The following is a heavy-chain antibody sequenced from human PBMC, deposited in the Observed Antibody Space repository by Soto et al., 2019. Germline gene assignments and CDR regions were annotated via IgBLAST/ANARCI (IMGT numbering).Heavy chain of an antibody. Sequence: SETLSLTCAVYGGSFSGYYWSWIRQPPGKGLEWIGEINHSGSTNYNPSLKSRVTISVDTSKNQFSLKLSSVTAADTAVYYCARITIFGVVIPRGWFDPWGQGTLVTVSS. CDR3: ARITIFGVVIPRGWFDP. D-gene: IGHD3-3*02. V-gene: IGHV4-34*01. J-gene: IGHJ5*02. CDR2: INHSGST. CDR1: GGSFSGYY.